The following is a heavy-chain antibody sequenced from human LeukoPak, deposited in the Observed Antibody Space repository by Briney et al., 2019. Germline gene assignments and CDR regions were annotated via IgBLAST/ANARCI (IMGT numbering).Heavy chain of an antibody. V-gene: IGHV1-18*01. CDR2: ISAYNGNT. Sequence: ASVKVSCKASGYTFTSYGISWVRQAPGQGLEWMGWISAYNGNTNYAQKFQGRVTITRNTSISTAYMELSSLRSEDTAVYYCARGRATIFGVVTPLTDWGQGTLVTVSS. CDR1: GYTFTSYG. CDR3: ARGRATIFGVVTPLTD. J-gene: IGHJ4*02. D-gene: IGHD3-3*01.